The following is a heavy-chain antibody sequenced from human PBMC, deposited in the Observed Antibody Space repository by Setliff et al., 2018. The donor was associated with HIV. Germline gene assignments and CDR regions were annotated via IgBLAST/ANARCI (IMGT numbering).Heavy chain of an antibody. J-gene: IGHJ3*02. CDR2: INTSGTT. CDR3: ATPGGSGYLAAFDI. D-gene: IGHD3-3*01. V-gene: IGHV4-4*08. Sequence: PSETLSLTCTVSGGSISSYYWSWIRQPPGKGLEWIGYINTSGTTNYNPSLKGRFTISRDKAKNSLYLQMNSLRAEDTAVYYCATPGGSGYLAAFDIWGQGTMVTVSS. CDR1: GGSISSYY.